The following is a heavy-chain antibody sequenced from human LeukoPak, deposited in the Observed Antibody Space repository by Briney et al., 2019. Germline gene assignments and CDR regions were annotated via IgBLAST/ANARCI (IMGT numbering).Heavy chain of an antibody. J-gene: IGHJ4*02. Sequence: PGGSLRLSCAASGFTFSSYVMHWVRQAPGKGLEWVAVISYDGSNKYYADSVKGRFTISRDNSKNTLYLQMNSLRAEDTAVYYCARKPSIAADIDYWGQGTLVTVSS. CDR3: ARKPSIAADIDY. V-gene: IGHV3-30-3*01. D-gene: IGHD6-25*01. CDR2: ISYDGSNK. CDR1: GFTFSSYV.